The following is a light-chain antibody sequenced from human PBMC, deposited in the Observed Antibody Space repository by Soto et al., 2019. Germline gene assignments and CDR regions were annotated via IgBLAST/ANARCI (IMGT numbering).Light chain of an antibody. CDR1: QDIRNY. CDR2: ASS. CDR3: QKDDSVPPT. V-gene: IGKV1-27*01. Sequence: DIRMTQSPSSLSASVGDRVTITCRASQDIRNYLAWYQQKPGKVPNLLIYASSTLQSGVPSRFSGSGFGTDFTRTVSSLQPEDIATYYCQKDDSVPPTFGQGTRLEIK. J-gene: IGKJ5*01.